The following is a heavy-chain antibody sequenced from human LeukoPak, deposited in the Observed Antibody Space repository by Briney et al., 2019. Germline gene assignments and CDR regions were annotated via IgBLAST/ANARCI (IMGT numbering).Heavy chain of an antibody. Sequence: GGSLRLSCAASGFTFSSYSMSWVRQAPGKGLEWVGFIASETYGETAEYAASVKGRFTISRDDSKSVAYLQMNSLKTEDTAVYYCTRDQTPYYWGQGTLVTVSS. J-gene: IGHJ4*02. CDR1: GFTFSSYS. CDR2: IASETYGETA. CDR3: TRDQTPYY. D-gene: IGHD2-15*01. V-gene: IGHV3-49*04.